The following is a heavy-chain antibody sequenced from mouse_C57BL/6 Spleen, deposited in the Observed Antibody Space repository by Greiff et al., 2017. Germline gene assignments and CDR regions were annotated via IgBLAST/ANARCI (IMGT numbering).Heavy chain of an antibody. CDR3: ARYHPMDY. Sequence: EVQRVESGGGLVQPGGSLSLSCAASGFTFTDYYMSWVRQPPGKALEWLGFIRNKANGYTTAYSASVKGRFTISRDNSQSILYLQMNALRAEDSATYYCARYHPMDYWGQGTSVTVSS. CDR2: IRNKANGYTT. CDR1: GFTFTDYY. V-gene: IGHV7-3*01. J-gene: IGHJ4*01.